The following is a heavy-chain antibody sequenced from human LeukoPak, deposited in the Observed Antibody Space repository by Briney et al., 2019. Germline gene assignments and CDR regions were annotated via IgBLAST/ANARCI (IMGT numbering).Heavy chain of an antibody. D-gene: IGHD1-26*01. V-gene: IGHV4-31*03. J-gene: IGHJ4*02. CDR2: ISYTGGT. CDR1: GGSVNNGPYY. Sequence: SETLSLTCTVSGGSVNNGPYYWSWIRQHPGKGLEWIGYISYTGGTYYNPSLESRVSMSVDTSKNQFSLKLSSVTAADTAMYYCTRIIVGASFDYWGQGTLVTVSS. CDR3: TRIIVGASFDY.